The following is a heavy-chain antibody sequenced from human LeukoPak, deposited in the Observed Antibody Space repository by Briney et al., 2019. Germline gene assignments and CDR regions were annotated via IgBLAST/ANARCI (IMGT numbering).Heavy chain of an antibody. V-gene: IGHV3-48*01. CDR3: AKSMTLQWRGFFDL. CDR2: ITASGTAM. J-gene: IGHJ2*01. CDR1: GFTFSSYS. D-gene: IGHD6-19*01. Sequence: GGSLRLSCAASGFTFSSYSMNWVRQAPGKGLEWVSHITASGTAMFYADSVKGRFTISRDNAKNTLYLQKNSLRADDTAIYYCAKSMTLQWRGFFDLWGRGTHVTVSS.